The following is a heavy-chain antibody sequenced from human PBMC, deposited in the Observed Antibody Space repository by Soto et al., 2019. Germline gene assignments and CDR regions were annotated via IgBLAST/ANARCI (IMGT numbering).Heavy chain of an antibody. D-gene: IGHD3-16*01. J-gene: IGHJ4*01. CDR2: IWYDGSQK. Sequence: QAHLVESGGRVVQPGRSLRLSCAASGFTFSKFGMYWVRQAPGKGLEWVAVIWYDGSQKYYADSVKGRFTISRDNSNNSLYVQMSSLRAEDTAVYYWAKEVWGPDTFGRPLDNWGHGTLVTVSS. V-gene: IGHV3-33*07. CDR1: GFTFSKFG. CDR3: AKEVWGPDTFGRPLDN.